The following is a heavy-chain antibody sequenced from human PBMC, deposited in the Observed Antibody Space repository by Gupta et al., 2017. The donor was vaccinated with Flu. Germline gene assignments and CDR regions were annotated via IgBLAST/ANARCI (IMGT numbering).Heavy chain of an antibody. D-gene: IGHD5-12*01. V-gene: IGHV3-30*18. CDR3: AKSMWLATTDYFDV. CDR2: ISYDGSNK. J-gene: IGHJ3*01. Sequence: SSYGMHWVRQAPGKGLEWVAVISYDGSNKYYADSVKGRFTISRDNSKNTLYLQMNSLRAEDTAVYYCAKSMWLATTDYFDVWGQGTMVTVSS. CDR1: SSYG.